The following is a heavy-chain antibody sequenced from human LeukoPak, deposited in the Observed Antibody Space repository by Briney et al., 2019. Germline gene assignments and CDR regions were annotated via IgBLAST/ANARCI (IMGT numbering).Heavy chain of an antibody. J-gene: IGHJ6*02. D-gene: IGHD6-13*01. CDR1: GFTFSSYW. V-gene: IGHV3-74*01. Sequence: AGGSLRLSCAASGFTFSSYWMPWVRQAPGKGLVWVSRINSDGSSTSYADSVKGRFTISRDNAKNTLYLQMNSLRAEDTAVYYCARGGAAGKRYYYYYGMDVWGQGTTVTVSS. CDR2: INSDGSST. CDR3: ARGGAAGKRYYYYYGMDV.